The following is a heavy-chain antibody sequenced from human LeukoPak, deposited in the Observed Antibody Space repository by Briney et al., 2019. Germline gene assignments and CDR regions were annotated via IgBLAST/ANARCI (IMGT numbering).Heavy chain of an antibody. V-gene: IGHV4-61*01. CDR1: GGSVSSGSYY. J-gene: IGHJ6*02. CDR2: IYYSGST. Sequence: SQTLSLTCTVSGGSVSSGSYYWSWIRQPPGKGLEWIGYIYYSGSTNYNPSLKSRVTISVDTSKNQFSLKLSSVTAADTAVYYCARYCSSTSCYANYYGMDVWGQGTTVTVSS. D-gene: IGHD2-2*01. CDR3: ARYCSSTSCYANYYGMDV.